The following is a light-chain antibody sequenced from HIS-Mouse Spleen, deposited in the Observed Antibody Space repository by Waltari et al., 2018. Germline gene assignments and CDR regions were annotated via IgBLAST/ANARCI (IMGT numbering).Light chain of an antibody. V-gene: IGKV3-20*01. CDR3: QQYGSSLPT. CDR2: GAS. J-gene: IGKJ2*01. CDR1: QSVSSSY. Sequence: DIVLTQSPGTLSLSPGERATLSCRASQSVSSSYLAWYQQKPGQAPRLLIYGASSRATGIPDRFSGSGSGTDFTLTISRLEPEDFAVYYCQQYGSSLPTFGQGPSWRSN.